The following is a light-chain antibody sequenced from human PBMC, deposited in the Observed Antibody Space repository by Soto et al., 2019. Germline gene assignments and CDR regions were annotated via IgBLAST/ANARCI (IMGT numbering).Light chain of an antibody. J-gene: IGKJ2*01. Sequence: DIQMTQSPSSLSASVGDRVTITCRASQTISSHLNWYQQKPRKAPRLLIYAASSLQGGVPSMFTGSGSGTDFTLTISSLQPEDFATYFCQHTYITPYTFGQGTKVEIK. CDR1: QTISSH. CDR2: AAS. V-gene: IGKV1-39*01. CDR3: QHTYITPYT.